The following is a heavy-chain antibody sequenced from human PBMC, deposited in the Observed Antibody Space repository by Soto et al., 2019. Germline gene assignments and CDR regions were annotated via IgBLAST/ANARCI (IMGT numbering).Heavy chain of an antibody. CDR1: GYTFTDYW. V-gene: IGHV5-51*01. CDR2: IYPGDSDT. Sequence: GESLKISCEGSGYTFTDYWIGWVRQMPGKGLEWMGLIYPGDSDTRYSPSFQGQVTISADKSVNIAYLQWSSLKASDSAMYYCARLGRASRNPLWDYWGQGTLVTVSS. D-gene: IGHD6-6*01. CDR3: ARLGRASRNPLWDY. J-gene: IGHJ4*02.